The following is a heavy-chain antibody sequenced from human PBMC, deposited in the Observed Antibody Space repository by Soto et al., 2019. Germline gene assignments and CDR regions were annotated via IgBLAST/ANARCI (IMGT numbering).Heavy chain of an antibody. J-gene: IGHJ6*02. D-gene: IGHD3-22*01. CDR2: IYYSGST. CDR3: GRASDYYDSSGYHERVYYYYYGMEV. Sequence: SETLSLTCTVSGGSISSYYWSWIRQPPGKGLEWIGYIYYSGSTNYNPSLKSRVTISVDTSKNQFSLKLSSVTAADTAVYYCGRASDYYDSSGYHERVYYYYYGMEVWGQGTRVTVSS. CDR1: GGSISSYY. V-gene: IGHV4-59*01.